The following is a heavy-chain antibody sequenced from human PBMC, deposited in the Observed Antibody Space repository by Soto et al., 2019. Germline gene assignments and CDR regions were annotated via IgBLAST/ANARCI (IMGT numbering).Heavy chain of an antibody. V-gene: IGHV1-69*12. J-gene: IGHJ6*02. Sequence: QVQLVQSGAEVKKPGSSVKVSCKASGGTFSSYAISWVRQAPGQGLEWMGGIIPIFGTANYEQKFQGRVTITAEESTSTANMELSSLRSEDTAVYYCARHVPAAGYYYGMDVWGQGTTVTVSS. CDR1: GGTFSSYA. D-gene: IGHD2-2*01. CDR3: ARHVPAAGYYYGMDV. CDR2: IIPIFGTA.